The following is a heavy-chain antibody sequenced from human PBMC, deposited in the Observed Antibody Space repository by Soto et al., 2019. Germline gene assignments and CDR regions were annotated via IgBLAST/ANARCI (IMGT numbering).Heavy chain of an antibody. CDR1: GGSISSYY. V-gene: IGHV4-59*08. CDR2: IYYSGST. D-gene: IGHD4-17*01. J-gene: IGHJ4*02. Sequence: SETLSLTCTVSGGSISSYYWSWIRQPPGKGLEWIGYIYYSGSTNYNPSLKSRVTISVDTSKNQFSLKLSSVTAADTAVYYCAVRGGTDYGDYHFDYWGQGTLVTVSS. CDR3: AVRGGTDYGDYHFDY.